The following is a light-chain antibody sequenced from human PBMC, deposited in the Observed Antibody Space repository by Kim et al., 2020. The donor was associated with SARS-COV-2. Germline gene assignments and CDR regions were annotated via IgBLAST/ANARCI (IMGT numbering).Light chain of an antibody. V-gene: IGKV1-39*01. CDR1: QYISDY. Sequence: DIQMTQSPLTLSASVGDRVTITCRASQYISDYVSWYQHKPGKAPNLLIYTASNLQTGVPVRFSGSGSGTDFTLTISSLQPEDLGTYYCQQTFKIPLTFGQGTRLEIK. CDR2: TAS. J-gene: IGKJ5*01. CDR3: QQTFKIPLT.